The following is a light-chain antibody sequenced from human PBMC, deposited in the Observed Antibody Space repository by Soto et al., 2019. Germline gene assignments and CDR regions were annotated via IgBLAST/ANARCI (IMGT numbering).Light chain of an antibody. Sequence: EMVLTQSPGTLSLSPGERATLSCRASQSVSSSYLAWYQQKPGQAPRLLIYGASSRATGIPDRFSGSGSGTDFTLTISRLEPEDFAVYYCQQYVRSPLTFGGGTKVEIK. CDR3: QQYVRSPLT. V-gene: IGKV3-20*01. CDR1: QSVSSSY. CDR2: GAS. J-gene: IGKJ4*01.